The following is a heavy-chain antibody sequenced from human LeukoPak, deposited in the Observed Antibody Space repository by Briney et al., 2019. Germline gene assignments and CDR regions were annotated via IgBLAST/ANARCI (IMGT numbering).Heavy chain of an antibody. Sequence: SETLSLTCTVSGGSISSGGYYWGWIRQPPGKGLEWIGSIYYSGSTYYNPSLKSRVTISVDTSKNQFSLKLSSVTAADTAVNYCARLPRITIFGVVINPDNYYYGMDVWGQGTTVTVSS. J-gene: IGHJ6*02. V-gene: IGHV4-39*01. D-gene: IGHD3-3*01. CDR3: ARLPRITIFGVVINPDNYYYGMDV. CDR2: IYYSGST. CDR1: GGSISSGGYY.